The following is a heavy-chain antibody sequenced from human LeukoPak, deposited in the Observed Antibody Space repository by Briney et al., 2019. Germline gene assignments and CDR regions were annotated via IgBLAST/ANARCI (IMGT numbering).Heavy chain of an antibody. Sequence: SGGSLRLSCAASGVTFSSYSMNWVRQAPGRGLEWVSSISSSSSYIYYADSVKGRFTISRDNAKNSLYLQINSLRAEDTAVYYCVREEVPAAMGDYWGQGTLVTVSS. CDR2: ISSSSSYI. J-gene: IGHJ4*02. CDR3: VREEVPAAMGDY. D-gene: IGHD2-2*01. CDR1: GVTFSSYS. V-gene: IGHV3-21*01.